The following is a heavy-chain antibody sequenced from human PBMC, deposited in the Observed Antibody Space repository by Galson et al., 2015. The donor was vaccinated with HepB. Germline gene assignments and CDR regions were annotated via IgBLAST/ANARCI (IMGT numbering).Heavy chain of an antibody. CDR3: AKDRGAIVGAMGFHY. V-gene: IGHV3-23*01. Sequence: SLRLSCAASGFTFSSYAVSWVRQAPGKGLEWVSAISGSGYSKYYADSVKGRFTISRDNSKNTLYLQMNSLRAEDTAVYYCAKDRGAIVGAMGFHYGGQGTLVTVSS. CDR1: GFTFSSYA. CDR2: ISGSGYSK. D-gene: IGHD1-26*01. J-gene: IGHJ4*02.